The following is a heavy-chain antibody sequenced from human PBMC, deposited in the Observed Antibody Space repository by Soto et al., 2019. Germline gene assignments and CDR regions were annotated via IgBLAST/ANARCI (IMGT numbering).Heavy chain of an antibody. CDR3: ARARTIGSDYDFWSGYYGPYYFDY. CDR1: GGTFSSYA. D-gene: IGHD3-3*01. J-gene: IGHJ4*02. Sequence: GASVKVSCKASGGTFSSYAISWVRQAPGQGLEWMGGIIPIFGTANYAQKFQGRVTITADESTSTAYMELSSLRSDDTALYYFARARTIGSDYDFWSGYYGPYYFDYWGQGTLVTVSS. CDR2: IIPIFGTA. V-gene: IGHV1-69*13.